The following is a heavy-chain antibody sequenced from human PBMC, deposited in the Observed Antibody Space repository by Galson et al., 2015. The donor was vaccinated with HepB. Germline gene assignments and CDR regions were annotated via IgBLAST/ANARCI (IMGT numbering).Heavy chain of an antibody. D-gene: IGHD1-1*01. CDR3: ARFGEVIPGQITTETNAHAFDM. CDR2: VYYSGST. Sequence: ETLSLTCAVSGFSLSSTYRWGWIRQSPGKGLEWTGYVYYSGSTYYNPSLTSRVAVSIETSKNQFSLNLRSVTAVDTAVYCCARFGEVIPGQITTETNAHAFDMWGQGTKVTVSS. V-gene: IGHV4-28*01. J-gene: IGHJ3*02. CDR1: GFSLSSTYR.